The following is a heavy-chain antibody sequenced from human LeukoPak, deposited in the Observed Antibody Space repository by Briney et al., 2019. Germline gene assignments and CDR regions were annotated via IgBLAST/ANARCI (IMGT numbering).Heavy chain of an antibody. CDR2: ISSSSSYI. J-gene: IGHJ4*02. Sequence: PGGSLKLPCEASGFTFSSYSMNLVRQAPGKGLEVVSSISSSSSYIYYADSVKGRFTISRDNAKNSLYLQMNSLRAEDTAVYYCARDPISRGYGDYPPPHDYWGQGTLVTVSS. CDR1: GFTFSSYS. V-gene: IGHV3-21*01. D-gene: IGHD4-17*01. CDR3: ARDPISRGYGDYPPPHDY.